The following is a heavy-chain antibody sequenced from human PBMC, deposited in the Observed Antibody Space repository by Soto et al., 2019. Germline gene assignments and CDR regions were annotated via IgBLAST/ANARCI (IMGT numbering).Heavy chain of an antibody. CDR2: TYYRSRWYN. D-gene: IGHD3-3*01. J-gene: IGHJ4*02. CDR3: ARMSGCSSDY. V-gene: IGHV6-1*01. CDR1: GDSVSSSSAA. Sequence: SQTLSLTCAISGDSVSSSSAAWNWIRQSPSRGLEWLGRTYYRSRWYNDYAVSVKSRITVNPDTSKNQFSLHLNSVTPEDTAVYYCARMSGCSSDYWGQGTLVTVSS.